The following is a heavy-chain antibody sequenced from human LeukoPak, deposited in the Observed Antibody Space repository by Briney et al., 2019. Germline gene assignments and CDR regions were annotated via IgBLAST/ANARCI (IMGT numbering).Heavy chain of an antibody. CDR1: GFTFSDYY. J-gene: IGHJ6*02. CDR2: ISSSSYT. V-gene: IGHV3-11*06. CDR3: ARDWLGVTTYYYGMDV. Sequence: GGSLRLSCAASGFTFSDYYMSWIRQAPGKGLEWVSYISSSSYTNYADSVKGRFTISRDNAKNSLYLQMNSLRAEDTAVYYCARDWLGVTTYYYGMDVWGQGTTVTVSS. D-gene: IGHD3-10*01.